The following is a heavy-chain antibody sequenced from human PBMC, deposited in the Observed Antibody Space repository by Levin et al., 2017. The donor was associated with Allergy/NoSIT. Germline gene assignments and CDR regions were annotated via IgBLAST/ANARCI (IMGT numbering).Heavy chain of an antibody. J-gene: IGHJ4*02. V-gene: IGHV1-2*06. D-gene: IGHD3-10*01. Sequence: ASVKVSCKASGYTFTGYYMHWVRQAPGQGLEWMGRINPNSGGTNYAQKFQGRVTMTRDTSISTAYMELSRLRSDDTAVYYCARDSVGYGSGSYPNEYWGQGTLVTVSS. CDR3: ARDSVGYGSGSYPNEY. CDR2: INPNSGGT. CDR1: GYTFTGYY.